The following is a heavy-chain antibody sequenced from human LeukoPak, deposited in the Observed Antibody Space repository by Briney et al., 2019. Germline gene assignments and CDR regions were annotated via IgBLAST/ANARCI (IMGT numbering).Heavy chain of an antibody. Sequence: GGSLRLSCAASGFIFNRYTMTWVRQAPGKGLEWVSSISGSGSYIYYADSVKGRFTISRDNAKNSLYLQMNSLRAEDTAVYYCTRVVTVASSERRPGYYYMDVWGKGTTVTVSS. CDR1: GFIFNRYT. CDR3: TRVVTVASSERRPGYYYMDV. V-gene: IGHV3-21*01. CDR2: ISGSGSYI. D-gene: IGHD1-1*01. J-gene: IGHJ6*03.